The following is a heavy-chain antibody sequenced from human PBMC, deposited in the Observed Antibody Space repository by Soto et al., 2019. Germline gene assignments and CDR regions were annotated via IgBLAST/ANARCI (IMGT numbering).Heavy chain of an antibody. CDR1: GFTFSSYA. CDR3: AKRSSSSTFDY. Sequence: EVQLLESGGGLVQPGESLRLSCAASGFTFSSYAMSWVRQAPGKGLEWVAVISGSDDSTYYADSVKGQLAITRDNSKSTLYLQMNSLRGEDTAVYNCAKRSSSSTFDYWCQGTLVTVSS. CDR2: ISGSDDST. V-gene: IGHV3-23*01. J-gene: IGHJ4*02. D-gene: IGHD6-6*01.